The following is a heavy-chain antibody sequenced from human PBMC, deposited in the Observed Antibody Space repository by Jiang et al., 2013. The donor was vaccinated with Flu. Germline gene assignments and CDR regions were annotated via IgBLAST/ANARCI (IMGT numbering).Heavy chain of an antibody. J-gene: IGHJ4*02. V-gene: IGHV3-11*01. CDR3: ARDPDTSNKVDY. CDR2: ISSSGSPL. D-gene: IGHD5-18*01. Sequence: VQLLESGGGLVKPGGSLRLSCAASGFTFSDHYMSWIRQAPGKGLEWIAYISSSGSPLYYADSVKGRFAISRDNGHNSLYLQMNSLRAEDSAVYYCARDPDTSNKVDYWGQGTLVTVSS. CDR1: GFTFSDHY.